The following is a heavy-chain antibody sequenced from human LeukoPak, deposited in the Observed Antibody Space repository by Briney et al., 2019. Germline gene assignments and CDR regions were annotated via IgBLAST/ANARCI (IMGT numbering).Heavy chain of an antibody. Sequence: SETLSLTCAVYGGSFSGYYWSWIRQPPGKGLEWIGEINHSGSTNYNPSLKSRVTISVDTSKDQFSLKLSSVTAADTAVYYCARRYCSSTSCYTIVDWFDPWGQGTLVTVSS. V-gene: IGHV4-34*01. CDR3: ARRYCSSTSCYTIVDWFDP. J-gene: IGHJ5*02. CDR2: INHSGST. D-gene: IGHD2-2*02. CDR1: GGSFSGYY.